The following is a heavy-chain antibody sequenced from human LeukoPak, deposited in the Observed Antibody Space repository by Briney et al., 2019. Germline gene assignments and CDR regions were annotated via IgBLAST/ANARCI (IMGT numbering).Heavy chain of an antibody. V-gene: IGHV3-7*01. CDR2: IKEDGSDK. CDR3: AISMGADYYDSSGYSPFDY. J-gene: IGHJ4*02. Sequence: GGSLRLSCTASGFTFRNYWMSWVRQAPGKGLECVAYIKEDGSDKNYVDSVKGRFTISRDNAKSSLYLQMNSLRVEDTAVYYCAISMGADYYDSSGYSPFDYWGQGTLVTVSS. D-gene: IGHD3-22*01. CDR1: GFTFRNYW.